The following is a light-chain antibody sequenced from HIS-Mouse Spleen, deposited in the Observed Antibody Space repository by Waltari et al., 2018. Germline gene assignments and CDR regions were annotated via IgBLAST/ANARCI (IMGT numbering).Light chain of an antibody. CDR1: SSDVGGYNY. V-gene: IGLV2-11*01. CDR2: DVS. CDR3: CSYAGSYTWV. J-gene: IGLJ3*02. Sequence: QPALTQPRPVSASPGQSVTISCTGTSSDVGGYNYVSWYQQHPGKTPKLMIYDVSKRPSGVPDRFSGSKSGNTASLTISGLQAEDEADYYCCSYAGSYTWVFGGGTKLTVL.